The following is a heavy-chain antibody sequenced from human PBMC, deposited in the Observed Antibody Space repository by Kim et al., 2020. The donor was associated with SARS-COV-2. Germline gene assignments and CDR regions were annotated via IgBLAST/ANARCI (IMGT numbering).Heavy chain of an antibody. V-gene: IGHV3-33*06. CDR3: AKALRRGWYRDYYYYGMDV. Sequence: GGSLRLSCAASGFTFSSYAMHWVRQAPGKGLEWVAVIWYDGSNKYYADSVKGRFTISRDNSKNTLYLQMNSLRAEDTAVYYCAKALRRGWYRDYYYYGMDVWGQGTTVTVSS. CDR1: GFTFSSYA. J-gene: IGHJ6*02. D-gene: IGHD6-19*01. CDR2: IWYDGSNK.